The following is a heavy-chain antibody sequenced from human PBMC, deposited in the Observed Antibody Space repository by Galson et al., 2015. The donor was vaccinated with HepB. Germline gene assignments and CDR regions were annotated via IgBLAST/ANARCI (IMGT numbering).Heavy chain of an antibody. CDR2: IIPILGIA. CDR1: GGTFSSYA. CDR3: AREPVVPAAIVYYYMDV. Sequence: SVKVSCKASGGTFSSYAISWVRQAPGQGLGWMGRIIPILGIANYAQKFQGRVTITADKSTSTAYMELSSLRSEDTAVYYCAREPVVPAAIVYYYMDVWGKGTTVTVSS. J-gene: IGHJ6*03. V-gene: IGHV1-69*04. D-gene: IGHD2-2*01.